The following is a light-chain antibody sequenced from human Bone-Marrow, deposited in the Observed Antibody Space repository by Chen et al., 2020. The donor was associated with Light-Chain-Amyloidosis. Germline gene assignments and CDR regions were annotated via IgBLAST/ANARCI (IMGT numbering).Light chain of an antibody. CDR2: EGT. J-gene: IGLJ3*02. CDR3: CSYAGTTTAWE. Sequence: QSARPHPPSGPGPPGQPITTPCTGPGSDVGSHKHTSWYQHYPGKGPKLILFEGTRRPSAVSDRFSGSNSGNTASLTISGLQAEDEADYYCCSYAGTTTAWEFGGGTKLTVL. V-gene: IGLV2-23*01. CDR1: GSDVGSHKH.